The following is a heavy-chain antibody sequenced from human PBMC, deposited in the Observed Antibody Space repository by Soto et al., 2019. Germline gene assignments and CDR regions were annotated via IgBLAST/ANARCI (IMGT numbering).Heavy chain of an antibody. V-gene: IGHV1-18*01. CDR2: ISAYNGNT. Sequence: ASVKVSCKASGYTFTNFGISWVRQAPGQGLEWMGWISAYNGNTNYAQNFQGRVTMTTDTSTSTAYMELRSLRSDDTAVYYCARDDYGDYVNWCQGTLVTVSS. J-gene: IGHJ4*02. CDR3: ARDDYGDYVN. CDR1: GYTFTNFG. D-gene: IGHD4-17*01.